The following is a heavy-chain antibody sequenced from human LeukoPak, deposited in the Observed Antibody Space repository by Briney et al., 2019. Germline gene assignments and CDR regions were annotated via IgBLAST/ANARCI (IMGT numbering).Heavy chain of an antibody. V-gene: IGHV3-23*01. CDR1: GFTFSSYS. CDR2: ISGSGGST. J-gene: IGHJ4*02. Sequence: PGGSLRLSCAASGFTFSSYSMNWVRQAPGKGLEWVSAISGSGGSTYYADSVKGRFTISRDNSKNTLYLQMNSLRAEDTAVYYCAKVKYGDDEGFDYWGQGTLVTVSS. CDR3: AKVKYGDDEGFDY. D-gene: IGHD4-17*01.